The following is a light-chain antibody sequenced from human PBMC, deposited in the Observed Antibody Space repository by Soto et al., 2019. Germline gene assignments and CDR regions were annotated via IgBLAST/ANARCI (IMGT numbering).Light chain of an antibody. J-gene: IGKJ5*01. CDR2: DAS. CDR3: QQYGSSPIT. Sequence: EIVLTQSPATLSLSPVERATLSGMASQSVSSHLAWYQQKPGQAPRLLIYDASNRATGIPARFSGSGSGTDFTLTISRLEPEDFAVYYCQQYGSSPITFGQGTRLEIK. V-gene: IGKV3-20*01. CDR1: QSVSSH.